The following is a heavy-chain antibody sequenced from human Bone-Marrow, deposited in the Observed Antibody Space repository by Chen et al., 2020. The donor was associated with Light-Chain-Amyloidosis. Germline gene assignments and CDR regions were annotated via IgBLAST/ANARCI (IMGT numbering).Heavy chain of an antibody. CDR2: IYTSGST. Sequence: QVQLQESGPGLVKPSETLSLTCTVSGGSISSYYWSWIRQPAGKGLEWIGRIYTSGSTNYNPSLKSRVTMSVDTSKNQFSLKLSSVTAADTAVYYCARSSSSWYEEYYYYYYYMDVWGKGTTVTFSS. CDR3: ARSSSSWYEEYYYYYYYMDV. J-gene: IGHJ6*03. CDR1: GGSISSYY. D-gene: IGHD6-13*01. V-gene: IGHV4-4*07.